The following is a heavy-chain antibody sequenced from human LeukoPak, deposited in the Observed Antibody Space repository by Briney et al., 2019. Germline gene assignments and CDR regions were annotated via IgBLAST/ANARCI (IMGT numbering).Heavy chain of an antibody. CDR2: IYPGDSDT. J-gene: IGHJ5*02. Sequence: GESLKIFCKGSGYSFTSYWIGWVRQMPGKGLEWMGIIYPGDSDTRYSPSFQGQVTISADKSISTAYLQWSSLKASDTAMYYCARRGYCSGGSCRWFDPWGQGTLVTVSS. D-gene: IGHD2-15*01. CDR1: GYSFTSYW. CDR3: ARRGYCSGGSCRWFDP. V-gene: IGHV5-51*01.